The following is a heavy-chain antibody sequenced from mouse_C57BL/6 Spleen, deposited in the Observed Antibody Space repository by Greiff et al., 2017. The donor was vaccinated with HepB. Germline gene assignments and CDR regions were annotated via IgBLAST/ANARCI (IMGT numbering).Heavy chain of an antibody. CDR2: IDPEDGDT. D-gene: IGHD3-2*02. V-gene: IGHV14-1*01. J-gene: IGHJ3*01. CDR3: TPLDSSGSLFAY. Sequence: DVKLQESGAELVRPGASVKLSCTASGFNIKDYYMHWVKQRPEQGLEWIGRIDPEDGDTEYAPKFQGKATMTADTSSNTAYLQLSSLTSEDTAVYYCTPLDSSGSLFAYWGQGTLVTVSA. CDR1: GFNIKDYY.